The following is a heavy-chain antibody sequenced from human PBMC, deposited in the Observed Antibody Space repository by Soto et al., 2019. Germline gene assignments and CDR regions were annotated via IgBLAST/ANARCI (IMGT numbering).Heavy chain of an antibody. V-gene: IGHV3-49*03. D-gene: IGHD6-19*01. Sequence: LILSCTASGFTFGEYAMSWFRQAPGTGLEWVGFIRSKAYGGTTEYAASVKGRFTISRDDSKSLDYLQMNRLKTQDTAVYFCTRERGSSGWYAAVEYRRQGTRVIFCS. J-gene: IGHJ4*02. CDR1: GFTFGEYA. CDR2: IRSKAYGGTT. CDR3: TRERGSSGWYAAVEY.